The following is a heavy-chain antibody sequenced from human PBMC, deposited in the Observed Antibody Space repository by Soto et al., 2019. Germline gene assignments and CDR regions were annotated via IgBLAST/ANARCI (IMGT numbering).Heavy chain of an antibody. J-gene: IGHJ4*01. CDR1: GFIFSNAW. Sequence: GGSLRLSCAASGFIFSNAWINWFRQAPGKGLEWVGCIKSKTAGGTTDFAEPVKGRFAIARDDSNNMVYLQMNGLKVEDTAVYYFSTDSYSSLRVVRFDYWGPGTLVTVSS. CDR2: IKSKTAGGTT. CDR3: STDSYSSLRVVRFDY. V-gene: IGHV3-15*07. D-gene: IGHD3-22*01.